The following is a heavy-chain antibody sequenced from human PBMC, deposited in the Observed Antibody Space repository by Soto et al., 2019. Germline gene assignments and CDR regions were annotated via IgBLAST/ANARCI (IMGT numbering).Heavy chain of an antibody. V-gene: IGHV1-18*01. Sequence: ASVKVSCKASGYTFTSYGISWVRQAPGQGLEWMGWISAYNGSTNYAQKLQGRVTMATDTSTSTAYMELRSLRSDDTAVYYCASHGDYFSAFDIWGQGTMVTVSS. CDR2: ISAYNGST. CDR1: GYTFTSYG. D-gene: IGHD4-17*01. CDR3: ASHGDYFSAFDI. J-gene: IGHJ3*02.